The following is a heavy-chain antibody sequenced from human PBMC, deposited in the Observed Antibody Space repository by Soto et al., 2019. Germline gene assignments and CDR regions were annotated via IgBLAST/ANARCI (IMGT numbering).Heavy chain of an antibody. CDR2: IFYSGST. CDR3: ARVGSSGWSPDY. Sequence: KTSETLSLTCTVSGGSISGHYWIWIRQSPGKGLEWIGYIFYSGSTNYNPSLKSRVTLSADTSKNQFSLRLSSVTAADTAVYYCARVGSSGWSPDYWGQGTLVTVPS. CDR1: GGSISGHY. V-gene: IGHV4-59*11. D-gene: IGHD6-19*01. J-gene: IGHJ4*02.